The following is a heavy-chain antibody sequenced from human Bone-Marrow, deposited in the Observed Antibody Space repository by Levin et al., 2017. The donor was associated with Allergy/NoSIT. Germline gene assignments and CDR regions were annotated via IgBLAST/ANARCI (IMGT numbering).Heavy chain of an antibody. V-gene: IGHV3-30-3*01. CDR1: GFTFSSYA. CDR3: ARDPLPPTAVAGPYYFDY. Sequence: PGGSLRLSCAASGFTFSSYAMHWVRQAPGKGLEWVAVISYDGSNKYYADSVKGRFTISRDNSKNTLYLQMNSLRAEDTAVYYCARDPLPPTAVAGPYYFDYWGQGTLVTVSS. J-gene: IGHJ4*02. CDR2: ISYDGSNK. D-gene: IGHD6-19*01.